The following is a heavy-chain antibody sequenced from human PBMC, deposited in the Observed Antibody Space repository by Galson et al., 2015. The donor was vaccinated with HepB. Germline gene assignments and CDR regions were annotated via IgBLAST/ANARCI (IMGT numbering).Heavy chain of an antibody. V-gene: IGHV3-11*01. CDR2: ISSGGSTI. CDR3: ARVLITMIVENNWFDP. D-gene: IGHD3-22*01. J-gene: IGHJ5*02. Sequence: SLRLSCAASGFTFSDYYMSWIRQAPGKGLEWVSYISSGGSTIYYADSVKGRFTISRDNAKNSLYLQMNSLRAEDTAVYYCARVLITMIVENNWFDPWGQGTLVTVSS. CDR1: GFTFSDYY.